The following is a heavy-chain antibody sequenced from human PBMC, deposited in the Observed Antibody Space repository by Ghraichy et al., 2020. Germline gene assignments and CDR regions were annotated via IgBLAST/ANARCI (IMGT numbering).Heavy chain of an antibody. Sequence: ASVKVSCKASGYTFTGYYMHWVRQAPGQGLEWMGRINPNSGGTNYAQKFQGRVTMTRDTSISTAYMELRRLRSDDTAVYYCASFRRDYYDSSGYYYSHEHWGQGTLVTVSS. V-gene: IGHV1-2*06. CDR3: ASFRRDYYDSSGYYYSHEH. CDR1: GYTFTGYY. D-gene: IGHD3-22*01. J-gene: IGHJ1*01. CDR2: INPNSGGT.